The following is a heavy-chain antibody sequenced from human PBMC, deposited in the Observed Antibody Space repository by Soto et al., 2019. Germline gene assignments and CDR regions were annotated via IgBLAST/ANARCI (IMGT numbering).Heavy chain of an antibody. V-gene: IGHV3-13*01. CDR1: GFTFSSYD. CDR2: IGTAGDT. D-gene: IGHD4-17*01. CDR3: ARALYGDYFDY. Sequence: PGGSLRLSCAASGFTFSSYDMHWVRQATGKGLEWVSAIGTAGDTYYPGSVKGRFTISRENAKNSLYLQMNSLRAGDTAVYYCARALYGDYFDYWGQGTLVTVSS. J-gene: IGHJ4*02.